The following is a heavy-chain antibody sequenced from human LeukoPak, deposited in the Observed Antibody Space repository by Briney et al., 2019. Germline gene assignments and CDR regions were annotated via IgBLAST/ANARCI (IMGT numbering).Heavy chain of an antibody. V-gene: IGHV5-51*01. CDR2: IYPGDSDT. D-gene: IGHD4-17*01. J-gene: IGHJ4*02. Sequence: GESLKISCRGSGYSFNNFWIGWVRQMPGKGLEWMGIIYPGDSDTRYSPSFQGQVAISADKSISTAYLQWSSLKASDNAMYYCARLRTYGDYALNYWGQGTLVTVSS. CDR1: GYSFNNFW. CDR3: ARLRTYGDYALNY.